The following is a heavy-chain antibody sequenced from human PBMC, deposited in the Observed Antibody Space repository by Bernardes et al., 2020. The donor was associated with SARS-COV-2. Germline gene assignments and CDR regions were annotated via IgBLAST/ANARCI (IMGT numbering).Heavy chain of an antibody. CDR2: MNPNSGNT. D-gene: IGHD4-4*01. V-gene: IGHV1-8*01. CDR1: GYTFTSYD. J-gene: IGHJ4*02. Sequence: ALVKVSCTASGYTFTSYDINWVRQATGQGLEWMGWMNPNSGNTGFAQKFQGRVTMTWSTSISTAYMELSSLRSEDTAVYYCARGVSEYTNYYFDSWGQGTLVTVSS. CDR3: ARGVSEYTNYYFDS.